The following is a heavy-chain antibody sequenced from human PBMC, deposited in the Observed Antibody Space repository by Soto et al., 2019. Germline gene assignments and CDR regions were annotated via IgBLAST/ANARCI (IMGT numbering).Heavy chain of an antibody. D-gene: IGHD2-21*02. CDR1: GGTFSSYA. Sequence: SVKVSCKASGGTFSSYAISWVRQAPGQGLKWMGGIIPIFGTANYAQKFQGRVTITADESTSTAYMELSSLRSEDTAVYYCASGRGGDCGYYYYGMDVWGQGTTVTVSS. CDR3: ASGRGGDCGYYYYGMDV. V-gene: IGHV1-69*13. CDR2: IIPIFGTA. J-gene: IGHJ6*02.